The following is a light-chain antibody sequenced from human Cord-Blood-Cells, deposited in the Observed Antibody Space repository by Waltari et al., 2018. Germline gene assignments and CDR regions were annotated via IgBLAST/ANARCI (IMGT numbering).Light chain of an antibody. CDR1: QSISSY. V-gene: IGKV1-39*01. CDR2: AAS. J-gene: IGKJ4*01. Sequence: DIQMTQSPSSLSASVGDRVTITCRARQSISSYLNWYQQKPGNDPKLLIYAASSLQSGVPSRFSCSGSGTDFTLTISSLQPEDFATYYCQQSYSTPLTFGGGIKVEIK. CDR3: QQSYSTPLT.